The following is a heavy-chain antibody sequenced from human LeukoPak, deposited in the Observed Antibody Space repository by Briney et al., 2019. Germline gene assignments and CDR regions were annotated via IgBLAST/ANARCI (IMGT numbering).Heavy chain of an antibody. CDR1: GGSISNYY. J-gene: IGHJ4*02. CDR3: ARATLDTTINEAYHFDF. D-gene: IGHD4/OR15-4a*01. V-gene: IGHV4-4*07. CDR2: IYASGST. Sequence: SETLSLTCTVSGGSISNYYWTWIRQPAGKGLEWIGRIYASGSTNYNPSLKSRVTMSVDTSKNQFSLKLTSMTAADTAVYFCARATLDTTINEAYHFDFWGQGTLVTVSS.